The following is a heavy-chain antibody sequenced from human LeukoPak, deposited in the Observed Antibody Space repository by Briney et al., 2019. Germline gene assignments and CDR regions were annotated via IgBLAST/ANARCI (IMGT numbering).Heavy chain of an antibody. CDR2: INAGNGNA. CDR1: GYTFTSYA. Sequence: ASVKVSCKASGYTFTSYAMHWVRQAPGQRLEWMGWINAGNGNAKYSQKFQGRVTITRDTSASTAYMELSGLRSEDTAVYYCARISIVPAAIYYYGMDVWGQGTTVTVSS. D-gene: IGHD2-2*01. J-gene: IGHJ6*02. V-gene: IGHV1-3*01. CDR3: ARISIVPAAIYYYGMDV.